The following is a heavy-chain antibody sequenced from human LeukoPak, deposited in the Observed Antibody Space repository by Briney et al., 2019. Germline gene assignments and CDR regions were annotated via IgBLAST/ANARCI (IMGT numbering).Heavy chain of an antibody. J-gene: IGHJ5*02. Sequence: SGTLSLTCAVSGGSICSYYWSWIRQPAGKGLEWIGGIYTSGSTNYNPSLKSRVTMSVDTYKNQFSQKLSSVTAADTAVYYCARDNGSGSYYIWYDPWGQGTLATVSS. CDR2: IYTSGST. V-gene: IGHV4-4*07. D-gene: IGHD3-10*01. CDR3: ARDNGSGSYYIWYDP. CDR1: GGSICSYY.